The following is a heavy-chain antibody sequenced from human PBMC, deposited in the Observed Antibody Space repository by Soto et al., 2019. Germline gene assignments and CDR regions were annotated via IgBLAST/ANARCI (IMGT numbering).Heavy chain of an antibody. V-gene: IGHV1-69*13. CDR2: IIPIFGTA. CDR3: ASRFRIGYCSSTSCYEFGY. Sequence: SVKVSCKASGGTFSSYAISWVRQAPGQRLDWMGGIIPIFGTANYAQKFQGRVTITADESTSTAYMELSSLRSEDTAVYYCASRFRIGYCSSTSCYEFGYWGQGTLVTVSS. D-gene: IGHD2-2*01. CDR1: GGTFSSYA. J-gene: IGHJ4*02.